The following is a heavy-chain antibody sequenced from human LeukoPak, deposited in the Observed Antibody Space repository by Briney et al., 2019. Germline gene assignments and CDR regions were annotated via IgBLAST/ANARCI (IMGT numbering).Heavy chain of an antibody. CDR2: FDPEDGET. D-gene: IGHD5-18*01. V-gene: IGHV1-24*01. CDR3: ATALGYSYGFDY. J-gene: IGHJ4*02. Sequence: ASVKVSCKVSGYTLTELSMHWVRQAPGKGLGGKGGFDPEDGETIYAQKLQGRVTMTEETSTDTAYMELSSLRSEDTAVYYCATALGYSYGFDYWGQGTLVTVSS. CDR1: GYTLTELS.